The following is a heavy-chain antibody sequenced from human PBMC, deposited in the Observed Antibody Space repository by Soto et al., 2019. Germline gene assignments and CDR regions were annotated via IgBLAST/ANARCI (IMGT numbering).Heavy chain of an antibody. V-gene: IGHV6-1*01. D-gene: IGHD3-10*01. J-gene: IGHJ6*02. Sequence: SQTLSLTFAISGDSVSSNSSAWNWIRQSPSRGLEWLGRTYYRSKWYNDYAVSVKSRITINPDTSKNQFSLQLNSVTPEDTAVYYCARTTGTIYGMDVWGQGTPITVSS. CDR1: GDSVSSNSSA. CDR2: TYYRSKWYN. CDR3: ARTTGTIYGMDV.